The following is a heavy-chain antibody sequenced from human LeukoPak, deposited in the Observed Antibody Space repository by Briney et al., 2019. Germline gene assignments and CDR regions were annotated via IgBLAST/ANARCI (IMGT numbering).Heavy chain of an antibody. CDR2: ISGSGGST. J-gene: IGHJ4*02. D-gene: IGHD3-10*01. CDR1: GFTFSSYG. CDR3: AKDRMVRGVIPDY. V-gene: IGHV3-23*01. Sequence: GGTLRLSCAASGFTFSSYGMSWVRQAPGKGLEWVSAISGSGGSTYYADSVKGRFTITRDNSKNTLYLQMNSLRAEDTAVYYCAKDRMVRGVIPDYWGQGTLVTVSS.